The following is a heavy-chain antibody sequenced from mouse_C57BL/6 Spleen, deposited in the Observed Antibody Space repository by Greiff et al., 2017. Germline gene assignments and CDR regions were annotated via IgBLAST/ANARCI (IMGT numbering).Heavy chain of an antibody. CDR2: INTGSGGT. CDR3: ARSDYWYFDV. Sequence: VQLQQSGAELVRPGTSVKVSCKASGYAFTNYLIEWVKQRPGQGLEWIGVINTGSGGTNYNEKFKGKATLTADKSSSTAYLQLSSLTSEDSAVYFCARSDYWYFDVWGTGTTVTVSS. J-gene: IGHJ1*03. V-gene: IGHV1-54*01. CDR1: GYAFTNYL.